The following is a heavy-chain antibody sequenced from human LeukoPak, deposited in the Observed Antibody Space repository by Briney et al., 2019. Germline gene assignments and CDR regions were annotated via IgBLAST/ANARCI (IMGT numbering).Heavy chain of an antibody. J-gene: IGHJ5*02. CDR2: INHSGST. D-gene: IGHD6-19*01. Sequence: SETLSLTCAVYGGSFSGYYWSWIRQPPGKGLEWIGEINHSGSTNYNPSLKSRVTISVDTSKNQFSLKLSSVTAADTAVYYCARGSSGWYQSFNWFVPWGQGTLVTVSS. CDR1: GGSFSGYY. CDR3: ARGSSGWYQSFNWFVP. V-gene: IGHV4-34*01.